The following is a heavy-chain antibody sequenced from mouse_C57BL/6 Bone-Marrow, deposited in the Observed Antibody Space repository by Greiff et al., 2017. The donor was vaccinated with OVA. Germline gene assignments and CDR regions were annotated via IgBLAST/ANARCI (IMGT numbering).Heavy chain of an antibody. V-gene: IGHV1-39*01. CDR3: ARKYGSSSYYYAMDY. D-gene: IGHD1-1*01. J-gene: IGHJ4*01. Sequence: VQLQQSGPELVKPGASVKISCKASGYSFTDYNMNWVKQSNGKSLEWIGVINPNYGTTSYNQQFKGKATLTVDQSSSTAYMQLNSLTSEDSAVYYCARKYGSSSYYYAMDYWGQGTSVTVSS. CDR1: GYSFTDYN. CDR2: INPNYGTT.